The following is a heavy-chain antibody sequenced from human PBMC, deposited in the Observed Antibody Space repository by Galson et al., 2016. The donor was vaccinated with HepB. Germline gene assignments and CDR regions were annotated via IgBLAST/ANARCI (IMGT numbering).Heavy chain of an antibody. CDR3: KRDRNDFRGSTYYDVFDM. D-gene: IGHD3-3*01. J-gene: IGHJ3*02. CDR2: IKQDGSKK. CDR1: GFTLNSYW. V-gene: IGHV3-7*03. Sequence: SLRLSCADSGFTLNSYWMSWVRQAPGKGLEWVANIKQDGSKKNYVDSVMGRFSISRDSAKNSLYLQMNSLRVEDTAVYYCKRDRNDFRGSTYYDVFDMWGQGATVIVSS.